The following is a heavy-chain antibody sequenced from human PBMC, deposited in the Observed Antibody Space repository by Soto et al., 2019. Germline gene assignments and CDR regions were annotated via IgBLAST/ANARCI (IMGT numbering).Heavy chain of an antibody. D-gene: IGHD2-8*01. V-gene: IGHV1-2*04. CDR2: INPKSGGT. Sequence: ASVKVSCKASGYTFTGYYMHWVRQAPGQGLEWLGRINPKSGGTSTAQKFQGWVTMTTDTSISTASMELTRLTSDDTAIYYCARGDSTDCSTGVCSFFYNHDMDVWGQGTTVTVSS. J-gene: IGHJ6*02. CDR1: GYTFTGYY. CDR3: ARGDSTDCSTGVCSFFYNHDMDV.